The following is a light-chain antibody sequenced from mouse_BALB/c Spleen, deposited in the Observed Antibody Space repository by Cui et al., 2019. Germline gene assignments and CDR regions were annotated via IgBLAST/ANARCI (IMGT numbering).Light chain of an antibody. CDR3: QQYNSYSYT. V-gene: IGKV6-15*01. Sequence: DIVMTQSKKFISTPVGDRVSDTCKASQNVGTNIAWYQQKPGQSPKALIYSASYRYSGVPDRFTGSGSGIDFTLTISNVQSEDLAEYFCQQYNSYSYTFGGGTKLEIK. J-gene: IGKJ2*01. CDR2: SAS. CDR1: QNVGTN.